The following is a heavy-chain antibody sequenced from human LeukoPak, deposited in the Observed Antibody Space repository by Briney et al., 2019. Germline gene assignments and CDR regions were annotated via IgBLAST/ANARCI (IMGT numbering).Heavy chain of an antibody. V-gene: IGHV4-4*02. CDR3: AREEVEPGIFDY. D-gene: IGHD1-1*01. CDR2: IYHSGSP. CDR1: GGSISSNNW. J-gene: IGHJ4*02. Sequence: PSGTLSLTCAVSGGSISSNNWWGWVRQPPGKGLEWIGEIYHSGSPNYNPSLKSRVTISVDKSRNHFSLNLSSVTAADTAVYYCAREEVEPGIFDYWGQGTLVTVSS.